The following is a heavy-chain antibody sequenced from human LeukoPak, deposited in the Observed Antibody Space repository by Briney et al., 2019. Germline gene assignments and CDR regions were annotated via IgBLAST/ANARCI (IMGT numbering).Heavy chain of an antibody. CDR2: IIPIFGTA. CDR3: ARCNEPSRSGYCFDY. D-gene: IGHD3-3*01. CDR1: GCTFRSYA. J-gene: IGHJ4*02. V-gene: IGHV1-69*06. Sequence: ASVKVSCKASGCTFRSYAISWVRQAPGQGLEWMGGIIPIFGTANYAQKFPGRVTITADKSTSTAYMELSSLRSEDTAVYYCARCNEPSRSGYCFDYWGQGTLVTVSS.